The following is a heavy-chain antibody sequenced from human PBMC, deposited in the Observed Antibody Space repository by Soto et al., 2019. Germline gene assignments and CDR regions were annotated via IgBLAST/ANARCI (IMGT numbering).Heavy chain of an antibody. CDR2: IYYSGTT. CDR3: ARLPWADDGGIFDP. CDR1: GGSISGYY. Sequence: QVPLQESGPGLVKPSETLSLTCTVSGGSISGYYWSWIRQPTGKGLEWIGYIYYSGTTNYNPSLNSRVTISVDTSKNQFSLKLSSVTAADTAVYYGARLPWADDGGIFDPWGQGTLGSVSS. D-gene: IGHD4-17*01. V-gene: IGHV4-59*01. J-gene: IGHJ5*02.